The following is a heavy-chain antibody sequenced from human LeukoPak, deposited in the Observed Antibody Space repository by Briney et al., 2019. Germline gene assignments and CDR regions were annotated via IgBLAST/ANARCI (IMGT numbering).Heavy chain of an antibody. Sequence: ASVKVSCKGDTLTDDQVHWVRQAPGQGLEWMGWINPNSGGTNYAQKFQGRVTMTRDTSISTAYMELSRLRSDDTAVYYCAREKISASDWFDPWGQGTLVTVSS. V-gene: IGHV1-2*02. J-gene: IGHJ5*02. CDR3: AREKISASDWFDP. CDR2: INPNSGGT. CDR1: DTLTDDQ. D-gene: IGHD2-2*01.